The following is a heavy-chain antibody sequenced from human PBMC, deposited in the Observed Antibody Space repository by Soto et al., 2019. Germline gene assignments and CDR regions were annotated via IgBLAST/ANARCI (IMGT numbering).Heavy chain of an antibody. CDR2: ISAYNGNT. CDR1: GYTFTSYG. J-gene: IGHJ4*02. CDR3: ARDRNWNYVRTRLFGDY. Sequence: KNTQASVKVSCKASGYTFTSYGISWVRQAPGQGLEWMGWISAYNGNTNYAQKLQGRVTMTTDTSTSTAYMELRSLRSDDTAVYYCARDRNWNYVRTRLFGDYWGQGTLVTVSS. V-gene: IGHV1-18*01. D-gene: IGHD1-7*01.